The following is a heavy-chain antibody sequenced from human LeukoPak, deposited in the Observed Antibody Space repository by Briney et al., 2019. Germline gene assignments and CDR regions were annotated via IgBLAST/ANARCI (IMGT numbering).Heavy chain of an antibody. CDR1: GFTFSSSA. Sequence: GGSLRLSCAASGFTFSSSAMSWVRQAPGKGLEWVAHINPDGRDTYYVDSVKGRFTISRDNAQNSMYLQMNSLRVEDTAVYYCTSWGDTTAEYFQRWGQGTLVTVSS. CDR3: TSWGDTTAEYFQR. CDR2: INPDGRDT. D-gene: IGHD2-21*02. J-gene: IGHJ1*01. V-gene: IGHV3-7*01.